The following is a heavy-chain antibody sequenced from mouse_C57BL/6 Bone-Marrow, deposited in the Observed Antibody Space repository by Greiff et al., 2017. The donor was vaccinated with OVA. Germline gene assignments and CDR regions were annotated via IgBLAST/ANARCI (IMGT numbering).Heavy chain of an antibody. CDR3: ARGTGVDY. V-gene: IGHV1-31*01. CDR2: IYPNTGVS. CDR1: GYSFTGYY. Sequence: EVKLQESGPELVKPGASVKISCKASGYSFTGYYMHWVKQSHGNILDWIGYIYPNTGVSRYNQKFKGKATLTVDKASSTAYMELRSLTSDDSAGYYYARGTGVDYWGQGTTLTVSS. D-gene: IGHD3-1*01. J-gene: IGHJ2*01.